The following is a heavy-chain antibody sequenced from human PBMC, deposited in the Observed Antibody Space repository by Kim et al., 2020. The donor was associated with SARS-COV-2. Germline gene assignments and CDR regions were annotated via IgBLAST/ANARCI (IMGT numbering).Heavy chain of an antibody. J-gene: IGHJ5*02. Sequence: VSVKVSCKASGYSLSSYALNWVRQAPGQGLEWMGWINTNTGDPTYAQGFRGRFVFSLATSVNTAFLHITSLEAEDTAVYYCARVEGYRNWFDPWGQGTLV. CDR2: INTNTGDP. CDR1: GYSLSSYA. D-gene: IGHD5-18*01. CDR3: ARVEGYRNWFDP. V-gene: IGHV7-4-1*02.